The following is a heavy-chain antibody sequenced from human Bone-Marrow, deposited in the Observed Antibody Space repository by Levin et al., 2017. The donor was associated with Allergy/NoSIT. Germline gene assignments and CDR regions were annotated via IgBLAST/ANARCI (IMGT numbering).Heavy chain of an antibody. CDR3: ARPASTSSHYYYYGMDV. J-gene: IGHJ6*02. Sequence: ASVKVSCKASGYTFTGYYMHWVRQAPGQGLEWMGWINPNSGGTNYAQKFQGRVTMIRDTSISTAYMELSRLRSDDTAVYYCARPASTSSHYYYYGMDVWGQGTTVTVSS. V-gene: IGHV1-2*02. CDR2: INPNSGGT. CDR1: GYTFTGYY. D-gene: IGHD2-2*01.